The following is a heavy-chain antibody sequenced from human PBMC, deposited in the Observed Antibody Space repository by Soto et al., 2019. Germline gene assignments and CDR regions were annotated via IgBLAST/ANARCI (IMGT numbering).Heavy chain of an antibody. CDR3: ARDERVEGRLEY. J-gene: IGHJ4*02. D-gene: IGHD3-3*01. CDR2: MSADNGNT. V-gene: IGHV1-18*01. Sequence: QVQLVQSGAEVKKPGASVKVSCKASGYTFTRYGISWVRQAPGQGLEWMGWMSADNGNTYYAQKIQGRVTMTTDTSTSTAYMELRSLRSDDTAVYYCARDERVEGRLEYWGQGTLVTVSS. CDR1: GYTFTRYG.